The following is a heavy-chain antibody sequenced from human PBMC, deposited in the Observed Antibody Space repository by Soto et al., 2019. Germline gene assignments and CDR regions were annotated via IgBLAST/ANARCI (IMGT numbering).Heavy chain of an antibody. CDR1: GFTFRDYY. D-gene: IGHD1-1*01. V-gene: IGHV3-11*05. CDR3: ARGANWTGGMYFAS. CDR2: ISGISSYT. Sequence: QVQLVESGGGLVTPGGSLRLSCAASGFTFRDYYMTWIRQAPGRGLEWISFISGISSYTSYADSVKGRFTISIHNATNSLYLQIQRLRVEHTALYYCARGANWTGGMYFASWGQGTLVTVSS. J-gene: IGHJ4*02.